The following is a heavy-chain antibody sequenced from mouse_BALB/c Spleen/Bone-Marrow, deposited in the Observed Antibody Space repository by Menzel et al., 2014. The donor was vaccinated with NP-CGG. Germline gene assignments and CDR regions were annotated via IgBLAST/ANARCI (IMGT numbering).Heavy chain of an antibody. D-gene: IGHD2-12*01. CDR1: GFTFSDYY. CDR3: ARDGDYSYAWFAY. V-gene: IGHV5-4*02. CDR2: ISDGGSYT. J-gene: IGHJ3*01. Sequence: EVKLMESGGGLVEPGGSLKLSCAASGFTFSDYYMYWVRQTPEKRLEWVAIISDGGSYTFYPDSVKGRFTISKDNAKNSLYLQMSSLKSEDTAMYYCARDGDYSYAWFAYWGQGTLVTVSA.